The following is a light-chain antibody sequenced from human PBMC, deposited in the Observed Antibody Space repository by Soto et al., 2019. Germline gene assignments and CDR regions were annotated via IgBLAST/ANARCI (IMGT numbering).Light chain of an antibody. CDR3: SSYTNINTRACV. CDR1: SGDIGSYNR. J-gene: IGLJ1*01. CDR2: EVT. V-gene: IGLV2-14*01. Sequence: QSVLTQPAPVSGSPGQSITISCTGTSGDIGSYNRVSWYQQHPGKAPKLIIYEVTDRPSGVSNRFSGSKSGNTASLTISGLQAEDEAEYYCSSYTNINTRACVFGTGSKVTGL.